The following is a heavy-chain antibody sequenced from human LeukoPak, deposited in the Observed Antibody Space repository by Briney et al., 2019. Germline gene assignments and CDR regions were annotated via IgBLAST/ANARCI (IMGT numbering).Heavy chain of an antibody. CDR2: IYSSGST. V-gene: IGHV4-61*02. J-gene: IGHJ6*03. CDR1: GGSISSGGYY. Sequence: PSQTLSLTCTVSGGSISSGGYYWSWIRQHPGKGLEWIGCIYSSGSTNYNPSLKSRLTISVDTSKNQFSLKLSSVTAADTAVYYCARFPPYYYYMDVWGTGTTVTVSS. CDR3: ARFPPYYYYMDV.